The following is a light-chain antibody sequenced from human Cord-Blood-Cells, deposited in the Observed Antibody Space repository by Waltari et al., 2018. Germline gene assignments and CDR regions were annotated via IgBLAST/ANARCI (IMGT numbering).Light chain of an antibody. CDR3: SSYAGSNNFVV. Sequence: QSALTQPPPASGSPGQLVTISCTGTSSDVRGDNSFSWYQQHPGKAPKLTIDDVSKRPSGGPDRFSGSKSGNTASLTVSGLQAEDEADYYCSSYAGSNNFVVFGGGTKLTVL. J-gene: IGLJ2*01. V-gene: IGLV2-8*01. CDR1: SSDVRGDNS. CDR2: DVS.